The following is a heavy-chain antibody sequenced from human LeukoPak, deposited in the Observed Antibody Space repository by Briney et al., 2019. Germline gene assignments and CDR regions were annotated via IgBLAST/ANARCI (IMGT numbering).Heavy chain of an antibody. CDR3: ARATGTWGHDGFDI. V-gene: IGHV1-18*01. D-gene: IGHD3-16*01. CDR2: ISGYSSNT. CDR1: GYTXMSHG. J-gene: IGHJ3*02. Sequence: ASVKVSCKAYGYTXMSHGISWVRQAPGQGLEWMGWISGYSSNTNYAQRLQGRVTMTTDTSTTTAYMELRSLRSDGTAVYYCARATGTWGHDGFDIWGQGTMVTVPS.